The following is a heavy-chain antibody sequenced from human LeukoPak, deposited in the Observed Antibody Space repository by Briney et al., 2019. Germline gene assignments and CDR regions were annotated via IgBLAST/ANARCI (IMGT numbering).Heavy chain of an antibody. CDR3: ARGRRTNYYYYGMDV. V-gene: IGHV3-7*01. CDR1: GFTFSGYW. CDR2: IKQDGSEK. Sequence: PGGSLRLSCAASGFTFSGYWMNWVRQAPGKGLEWVANIKQDGSEKYYVDSVNGRFTISRDDAKNSVYLQMNSLRAEDAAVYYCARGRRTNYYYYGMDVWGQGTTVSVSS. J-gene: IGHJ6*02.